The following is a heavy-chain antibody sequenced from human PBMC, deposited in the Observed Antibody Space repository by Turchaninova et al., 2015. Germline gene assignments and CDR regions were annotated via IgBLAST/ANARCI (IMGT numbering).Heavy chain of an antibody. CDR2: LSPYGSEV. D-gene: IGHD3-10*01. CDR3: AREAII. V-gene: IGHV3-7*03. J-gene: IGHJ4*02. CDR1: GFSSSSRW. Sequence: PVGPRRLSVESTGFSSSSRWITSDSKVPGNVLGGVANLSPYGSEVYDVYTVRGGFTISRDNANNSLFLQMNSLRAEDTAVYYCAREAIIWGQGTLVTVSS.